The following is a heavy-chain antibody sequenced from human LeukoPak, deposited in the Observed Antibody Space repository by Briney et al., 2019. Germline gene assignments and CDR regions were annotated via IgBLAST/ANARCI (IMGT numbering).Heavy chain of an antibody. V-gene: IGHV3-23*01. CDR1: GFTFSSYG. Sequence: GGTLRLSCAASGFTFSSYGMSWVRQAPGKGLEWVSAISGSGGSTYSADSVKGRFTISRDNSKNTLYLQMSSLRAEDTAVYYCAKAVLIVYATDCYFDYWGQGTLVTVSS. D-gene: IGHD2-8*01. J-gene: IGHJ4*02. CDR2: ISGSGGST. CDR3: AKAVLIVYATDCYFDY.